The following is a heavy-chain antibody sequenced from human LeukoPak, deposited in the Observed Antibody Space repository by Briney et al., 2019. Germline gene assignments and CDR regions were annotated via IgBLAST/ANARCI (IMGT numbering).Heavy chain of an antibody. V-gene: IGHV3-21*01. D-gene: IGHD2-21*02. CDR3: SRDLIDCGGDCYSQTLDH. J-gene: IGHJ4*02. CDR2: ISSSSIYI. Sequence: GGSLRLSCAASGFTFSSYSMNWVRQAPGKGLEWVSTISSSSIYIYYADSVKGRVTISRDNAKKSVYLQMNSLRAEDTAVYFCSRDLIDCGGDCYSQTLDHWGQGTLVTVSS. CDR1: GFTFSSYS.